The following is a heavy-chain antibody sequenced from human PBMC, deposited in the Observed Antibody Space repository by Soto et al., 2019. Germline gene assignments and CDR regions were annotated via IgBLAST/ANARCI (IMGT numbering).Heavy chain of an antibody. CDR3: ARGRRCSGGSCYPYDYYYYMDV. CDR2: MNPNSGNT. Sequence: QVQLVQSGAEVKKPGASVKVSCKASGYTFTSYDINWVRQATGQGLEWMGWMNPNSGNTGYAQKFQGRVTMTRNTSISTAYMELSSLRSEDTAVYYCARGRRCSGGSCYPYDYYYYMDVWGKGTTVTVSS. D-gene: IGHD2-15*01. CDR1: GYTFTSYD. V-gene: IGHV1-8*01. J-gene: IGHJ6*03.